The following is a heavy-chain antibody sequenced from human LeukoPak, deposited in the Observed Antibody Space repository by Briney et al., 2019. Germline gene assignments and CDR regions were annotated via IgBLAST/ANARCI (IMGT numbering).Heavy chain of an antibody. CDR3: ARGLGRASRSAYYYMDV. CDR2: IKQDGSEK. Sequence: PGGPLRLSCAASGFTFSSYWMSWVRQAPGKGLEWVANIKQDGSEKYYVDSVKGRFTISRDNAKNSLYLQMNSLRVDDTAVYYCARGLGRASRSAYYYMDVWGKGTTVTVSS. D-gene: IGHD3-3*01. J-gene: IGHJ6*03. CDR1: GFTFSSYW. V-gene: IGHV3-7*01.